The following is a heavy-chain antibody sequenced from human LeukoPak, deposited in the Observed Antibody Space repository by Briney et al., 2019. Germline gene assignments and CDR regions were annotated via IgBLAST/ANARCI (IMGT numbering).Heavy chain of an antibody. V-gene: IGHV4-61*09. CDR3: ARGLYNWKA. D-gene: IGHD1-20*01. CDR1: GGSISSGSYY. CDR2: IYHDGNT. J-gene: IGHJ5*02. Sequence: SQTLSLTCTVSGGSISSGSYYWSWIRQPAGKGLEWIGEIYHDGNTYYNPSLESRVTISVDTSKNQFSLKLSSVTAADTAVYYCARGLYNWKAWGQGTLVTVSS.